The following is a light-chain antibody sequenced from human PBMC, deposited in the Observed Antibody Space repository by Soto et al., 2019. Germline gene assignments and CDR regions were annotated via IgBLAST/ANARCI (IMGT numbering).Light chain of an antibody. V-gene: IGKV3-15*01. CDR1: QSVSSN. CDR2: GAS. J-gene: IGKJ4*01. CDR3: QQYNNWPLALT. Sequence: IVMTQSPATLSVSPWERATLSCRASQSVSSNVAWYQQKPGQAPRPLIYGASSRATGIPARFSGSGSGTDFTLTISSLQSEDFAIYYCQQYNNWPLALTFGGGTKVDIK.